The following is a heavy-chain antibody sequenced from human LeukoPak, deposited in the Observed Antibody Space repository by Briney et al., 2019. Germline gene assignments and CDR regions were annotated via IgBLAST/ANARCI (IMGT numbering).Heavy chain of an antibody. Sequence: SVKVSCKASGGTFSNYAISWVRQAPGQGLEWMGGIIPIFGTATYAQKFQGRVTITADESTSTAYMELSSLRSEDTAVYYCARGAIYCSSTSCYPYDPMGYYYYGMDVWGQGTTVTVSS. CDR2: IIPIFGTA. CDR3: ARGAIYCSSTSCYPYDPMGYYYYGMDV. D-gene: IGHD2-2*01. CDR1: GGTFSNYA. V-gene: IGHV1-69*13. J-gene: IGHJ6*02.